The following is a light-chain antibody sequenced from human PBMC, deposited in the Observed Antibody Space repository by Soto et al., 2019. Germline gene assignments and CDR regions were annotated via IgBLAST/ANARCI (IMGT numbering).Light chain of an antibody. CDR3: QQYHKWPPIT. CDR2: GAS. CDR1: QSVDGY. J-gene: IGKJ5*01. V-gene: IGKV3-15*01. Sequence: EIVLTQSPGTLSVSLGEGATLSCRASQSVDGYLAWYQQKPGQAPRLLIYGASTRATGVTARFRGGGSGTEFTLTISSLQSEDSAVYYCQQYHKWPPITFGQGTRLEI.